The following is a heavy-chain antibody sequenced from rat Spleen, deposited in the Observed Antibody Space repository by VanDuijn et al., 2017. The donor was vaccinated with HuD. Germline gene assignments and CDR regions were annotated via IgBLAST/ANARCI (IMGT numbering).Heavy chain of an antibody. D-gene: IGHD2-1*01. CDR2: IGSSGGSI. Sequence: EVQLVESGGGLVQPGRSLKFSCAASGFSFGDYAMAWVRQAPKKGLEWVATIGSSGGSIFYRDSVKGRFTISRDNAKSTLYLQMNSLRSEDTATYYCTRDSDIPTYFFDYWGQGVMVTVSS. V-gene: IGHV5-17*01. J-gene: IGHJ2*01. CDR3: TRDSDIPTYFFDY. CDR1: GFSFGDYA.